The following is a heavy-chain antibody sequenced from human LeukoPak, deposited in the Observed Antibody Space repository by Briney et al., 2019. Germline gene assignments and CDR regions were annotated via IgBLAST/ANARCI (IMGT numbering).Heavy chain of an antibody. CDR1: GDSISSFY. CDR3: ARGRYCSSTSCLDY. D-gene: IGHD2-2*01. J-gene: IGHJ4*02. Sequence: SETLSLTCTVSGDSISSFYWSWIRQPPGKGLEWIGYIYHNGITNYNPFLKSRVTISIDTSKNQFSLKLSSVTAADTAVYYCARGRYCSSTSCLDYWGQGTLVTVSS. V-gene: IGHV4-59*01. CDR2: IYHNGIT.